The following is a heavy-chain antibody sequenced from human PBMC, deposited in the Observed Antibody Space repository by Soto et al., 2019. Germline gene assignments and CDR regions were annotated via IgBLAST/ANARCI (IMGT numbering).Heavy chain of an antibody. V-gene: IGHV4-39*01. D-gene: IGHD3-16*02. CDR2: LYYSGNT. CDR3: ANHRYYDGMDV. Sequence: SETLSLTCTVSGGSISSSGYYWGWIRQPPGKGLEWVGSLYYSGNTYHNPSLKSRVTMSIDTSKNQFSLQLRSLTAAYTAVYYCANHRYYDGMDVWGQGTAVTVSS. J-gene: IGHJ6*02. CDR1: GGSISSSGYY.